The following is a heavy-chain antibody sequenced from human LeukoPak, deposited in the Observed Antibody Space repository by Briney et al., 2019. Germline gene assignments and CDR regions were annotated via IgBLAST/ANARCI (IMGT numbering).Heavy chain of an antibody. CDR1: GGSIGTYY. J-gene: IGHJ4*02. CDR3: ARQSRGTTARLFDY. Sequence: KPSETLSLTCTVSGGSIGTYYWSWIRQPPGKGLEWIGYGSYSGTTNCNPSLKSRVSISVDTSKNQFSLELSSVTAADTAFYYCARQSRGTTARLFDYWGQGTLVTVSS. D-gene: IGHD1-1*01. V-gene: IGHV4-59*01. CDR2: GSYSGTT.